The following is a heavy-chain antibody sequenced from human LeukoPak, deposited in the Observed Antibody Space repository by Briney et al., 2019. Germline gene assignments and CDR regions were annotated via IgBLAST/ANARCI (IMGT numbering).Heavy chain of an antibody. J-gene: IGHJ5*02. Sequence: ASVKVSCKASVSTFTSYGFSWVRQAPGQGLEWMGWISAYNGNTNYAQKLQGRVTMTTDTSTSTAYMELRSLRSDDTAVYYCARVVRGYCSVGSCSTYNWFDPWGQGTLVTVSS. CDR2: ISAYNGNT. V-gene: IGHV1-18*01. CDR3: ARVVRGYCSVGSCSTYNWFDP. D-gene: IGHD2-15*01. CDR1: VSTFTSYG.